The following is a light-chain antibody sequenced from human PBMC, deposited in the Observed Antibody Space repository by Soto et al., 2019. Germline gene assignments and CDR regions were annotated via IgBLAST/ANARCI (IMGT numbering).Light chain of an antibody. CDR1: QSIGTS. Sequence: DIQMTQSPSTLSPSAGDRVTITCRASQSIGTSLAWYQQKPGKAPDVLIYKASTLETGVPSRFSGSGSGTEFTLTINSLQPDDFATYYCQQYKSYPVTFGGGTKVEIK. CDR2: KAS. J-gene: IGKJ4*01. CDR3: QQYKSYPVT. V-gene: IGKV1-5*03.